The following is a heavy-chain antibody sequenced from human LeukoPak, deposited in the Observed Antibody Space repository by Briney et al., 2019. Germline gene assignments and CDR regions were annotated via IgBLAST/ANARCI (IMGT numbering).Heavy chain of an antibody. CDR1: GFTFSSYG. J-gene: IGHJ4*02. CDR3: AKDRGRSYSSGYYGSFDY. CDR2: IRYDGSNK. D-gene: IGHD3-22*01. Sequence: PGGSLRLSCAASGFTFSSYGMHWVRQAPDKGLEWVTFIRYDGSNKYYADSVKGRFTISRDNSKDTLSLQMNSLRAEDTAVYYCAKDRGRSYSSGYYGSFDYWGLGTLVTVSS. V-gene: IGHV3-30*02.